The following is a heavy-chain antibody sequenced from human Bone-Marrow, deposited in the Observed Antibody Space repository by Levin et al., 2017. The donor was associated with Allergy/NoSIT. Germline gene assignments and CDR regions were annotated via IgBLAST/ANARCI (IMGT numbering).Heavy chain of an antibody. CDR1: GFTFSSYA. D-gene: IGHD3-22*01. V-gene: IGHV3-23*01. J-gene: IGHJ4*02. CDR3: AKFYYYDSSGYNFDY. Sequence: GGSLRLSCAASGFTFSSYAMSWVRQAPGKGLEWVSAISGSGGSTYYADSVKGRFTISRDNSKNTLYLQMNSLRAEDTAVYYCAKFYYYDSSGYNFDYWGQGTLVTVSS. CDR2: ISGSGGST.